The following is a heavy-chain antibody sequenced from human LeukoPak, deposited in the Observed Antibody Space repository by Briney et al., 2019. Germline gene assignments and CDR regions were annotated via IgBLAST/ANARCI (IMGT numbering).Heavy chain of an antibody. CDR1: GASISSYY. CDR2: IYDSGNT. J-gene: IGHJ5*01. Sequence: KPSETLSLTCTVSGASISSYYWSWIRQPPGKGLEWIGYIYDSGNTNYNPSLTSRVTMSVDTSRSQFSLKLRSVTAADTAVYYCARSGVLQWGWFGSWGQGTLVTVSS. CDR3: ARSGVLQWGWFGS. V-gene: IGHV4-59*01. D-gene: IGHD3-3*01.